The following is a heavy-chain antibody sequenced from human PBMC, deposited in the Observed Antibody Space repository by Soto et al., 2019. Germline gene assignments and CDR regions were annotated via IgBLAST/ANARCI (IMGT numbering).Heavy chain of an antibody. D-gene: IGHD2-2*01. J-gene: IGHJ4*02. Sequence: GLPMRHSRAASECPIRSYAMNWVRQAPGKGLEWVSSISNSGGSTYYADSVKGRFTISRDNSKNTLYLQMNSLRAGDTAVYYCASRVDYWGQGTLVTVS. CDR2: ISNSGGST. CDR1: ECPIRSYA. CDR3: ASRVDY. V-gene: IGHV3-23*01.